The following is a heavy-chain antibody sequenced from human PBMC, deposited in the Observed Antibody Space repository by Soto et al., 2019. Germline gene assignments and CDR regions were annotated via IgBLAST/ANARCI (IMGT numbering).Heavy chain of an antibody. CDR2: INADGSEK. V-gene: IGHV3-43*02. D-gene: IGHD3-22*01. CDR3: AKAKFYYDSSPYVS. J-gene: IGHJ5*02. CDR1: GFTFADYA. Sequence: VQMVESGGGVVHPGGSLRLSCAVSGFTFADYAVHWVRQSAGKGLEWVSFINADGSEKYYADSVRGRFTISRDNSKDSFYLQMNSLRLEDTAMYYCAKAKFYYDSSPYVSWGQGTLVTVSS.